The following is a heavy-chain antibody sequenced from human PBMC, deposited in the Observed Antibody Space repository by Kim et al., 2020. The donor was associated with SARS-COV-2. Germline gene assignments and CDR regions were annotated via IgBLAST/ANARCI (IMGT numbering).Heavy chain of an antibody. CDR3: ATVWNYYDSSGYPRGSWFDP. D-gene: IGHD3-22*01. V-gene: IGHV1-24*01. CDR1: GYTLTELS. J-gene: IGHJ5*02. CDR2: FDPEDGET. Sequence: ASVKVSCKVSGYTLTELSMHWVRQAPGKGLEWMGGFDPEDGETIYAQKFQGRVTMTEDTSTDTAYMELSSLRSEDTAVYYCATVWNYYDSSGYPRGSWFDPWGQGTLVTVSS.